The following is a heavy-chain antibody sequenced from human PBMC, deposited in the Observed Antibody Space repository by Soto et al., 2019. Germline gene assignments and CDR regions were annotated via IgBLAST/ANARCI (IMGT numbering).Heavy chain of an antibody. J-gene: IGHJ5*02. CDR3: ARVVPAARVLWFDP. D-gene: IGHD2-2*01. CDR2: SYYRGST. V-gene: IGHV4-31*03. CDR1: GGSISSGGYY. Sequence: QVQLQESGPGLVKPSQTLSLTCTVSGGSISSGGYYWSWIRQHPGKGLEWIGYSYYRGSTYYNPSLKSRVTISVDTSKNQFSLKLSSVTAADTAVYYCARVVPAARVLWFDPWGQGTLVTVSS.